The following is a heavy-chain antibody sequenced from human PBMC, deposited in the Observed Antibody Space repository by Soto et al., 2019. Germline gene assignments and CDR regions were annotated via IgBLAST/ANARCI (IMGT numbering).Heavy chain of an antibody. V-gene: IGHV4-31*03. D-gene: IGHD2-2*01. Sequence: QVQLQESGPGLVKPSQTLSLTCTVSGGSISSGGSYWSWIRQHPGKGLEWIGYIYFSGSTYYNPSPTRRVTMSVDTSKNQFSLKLSSVTAADTAVYYCARSSTVYLGSSDYWGQGSLVTVSS. CDR1: GGSISSGGSY. CDR2: IYFSGST. J-gene: IGHJ4*02. CDR3: ARSSTVYLGSSDY.